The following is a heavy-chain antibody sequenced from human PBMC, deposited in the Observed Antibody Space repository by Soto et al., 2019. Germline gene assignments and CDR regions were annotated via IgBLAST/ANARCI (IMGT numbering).Heavy chain of an antibody. CDR2: IYYSGST. CDR3: ARAPLSIAAAGTWFDP. CDR1: GGSVSSGSYY. D-gene: IGHD6-13*01. Sequence: ASETLSLTCTVSGGSVSSGSYYWSWIRQPPGKGLEWIGYIYYSGSTNYNPSLKSRVTISVDTSKNQFSLKLSSVTAADTAVYYCARAPLSIAAAGTWFDPWGQGTLVTVSS. V-gene: IGHV4-61*01. J-gene: IGHJ5*02.